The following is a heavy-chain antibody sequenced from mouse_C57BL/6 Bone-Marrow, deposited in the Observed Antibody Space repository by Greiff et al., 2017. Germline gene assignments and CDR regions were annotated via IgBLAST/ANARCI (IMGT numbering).Heavy chain of an antibody. CDR1: GFTFSSYG. V-gene: IGHV5-6*01. CDR2: ISSGGSYT. CDR3: ARQLRLRRSFAY. D-gene: IGHD3-2*02. Sequence: EVHLVESGGDLVKPGGSLKLSCAASGFTFSSYGMSWVRQTPDKRLEWVATISSGGSYTYYPDSVKGRFTISRDNAKNTLYLQMSSLKSEDTAMYYCARQLRLRRSFAYWGQGTLVTVSA. J-gene: IGHJ3*01.